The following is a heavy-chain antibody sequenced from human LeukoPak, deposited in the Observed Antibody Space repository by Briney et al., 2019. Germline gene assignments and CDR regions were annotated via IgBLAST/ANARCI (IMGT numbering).Heavy chain of an antibody. CDR2: IIPIFGTA. D-gene: IGHD5-24*01. J-gene: IGHJ4*02. CDR1: GGTFSSYA. CDR3: ARAPDGYINGDFDY. Sequence: ASVKVSCKASGGTFSSYAISWVRQAPGQGLEWMGGIIPIFGTANYAQKFQGRVTTTADESTSTAYMELSSLRSEDTAVYYCARAPDGYINGDFDYWGQGTLVTVSS. V-gene: IGHV1-69*01.